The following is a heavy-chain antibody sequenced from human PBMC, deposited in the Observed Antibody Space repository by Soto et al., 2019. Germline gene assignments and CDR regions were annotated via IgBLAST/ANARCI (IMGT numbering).Heavy chain of an antibody. D-gene: IGHD7-27*01. J-gene: IGHJ3*02. CDR2: ISYDGSNK. CDR1: GFTFSSYG. V-gene: IGHV3-30*18. Sequence: QVQLVDSGGGVVQPGRSLRLSCAASGFTFSSYGMHWVRQAPGKGLEWVAVISYDGSNKYYADSVKGRFTISRDNSKNTLYLQMNSLRAEDTAVYYCAKDLGHGGRGAFDIWGQGTMVTVSS. CDR3: AKDLGHGGRGAFDI.